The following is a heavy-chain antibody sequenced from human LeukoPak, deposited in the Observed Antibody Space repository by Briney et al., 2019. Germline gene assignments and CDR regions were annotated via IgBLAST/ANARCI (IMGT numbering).Heavy chain of an antibody. CDR1: GNSISSGDNY. CDR3: ARTTEDCSSTSCYQYWFDP. V-gene: IGHV4-38-2*02. Sequence: PSETLSLTCTVSGNSISSGDNYWGWIRQPPGKGLEWIGSIYHSGSTYYNPSLKSRVTISVDTSKNQFSLKLNSVTAADTAVYYCARTTEDCSSTSCYQYWFDPWGQGTLVTVSS. D-gene: IGHD2-2*01. CDR2: IYHSGST. J-gene: IGHJ5*02.